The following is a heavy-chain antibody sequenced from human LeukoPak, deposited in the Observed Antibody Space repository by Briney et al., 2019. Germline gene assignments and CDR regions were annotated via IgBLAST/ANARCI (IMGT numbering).Heavy chain of an antibody. J-gene: IGHJ5*02. CDR1: GFTFSSYS. D-gene: IGHD3-10*01. CDR2: ISSSSSTI. Sequence: GGSLRLSCAASGFTFSSYSMNWVRQAPGKGLEWVSCISSSSSTIYYADSVKGRSTISRDNAKNSLYLQMNSLRAEDTAVYYCARDRGYYGSGENWFDPWGQGTLVTVSS. V-gene: IGHV3-48*04. CDR3: ARDRGYYGSGENWFDP.